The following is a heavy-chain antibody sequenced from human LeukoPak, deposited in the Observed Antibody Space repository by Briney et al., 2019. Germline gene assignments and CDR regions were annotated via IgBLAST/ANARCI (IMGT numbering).Heavy chain of an antibody. V-gene: IGHV1-46*01. CDR3: AKGERDYGDSSGTD. CDR2: INPSGGST. CDR1: GYTFISYY. D-gene: IGHD4-17*01. J-gene: IGHJ4*02. Sequence: ASVKVSCKASGYTFISYYIHWVRQAPGQGLEWMGIINPSGGSTTYAQMFQGRVILTRDTSTRTVYMELYSLRSEDTAVYYCAKGERDYGDSSGTDWGQGTLVTVSS.